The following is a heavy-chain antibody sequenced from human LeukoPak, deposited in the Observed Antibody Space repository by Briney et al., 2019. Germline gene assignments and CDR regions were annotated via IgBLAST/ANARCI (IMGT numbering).Heavy chain of an antibody. CDR1: GFTFSSYA. Sequence: GGPLRLSCAASGFTFSSYAMPWVRQAPGKGLEWVAVISYDGSNKYYADSVKGRFTISRDNSKNTLYLQMTSLRAEDTAVYYCARAPNLYSSSDYWGQGTLVTASS. D-gene: IGHD6-6*01. CDR3: ARAPNLYSSSDY. V-gene: IGHV3-30-3*01. J-gene: IGHJ4*02. CDR2: ISYDGSNK.